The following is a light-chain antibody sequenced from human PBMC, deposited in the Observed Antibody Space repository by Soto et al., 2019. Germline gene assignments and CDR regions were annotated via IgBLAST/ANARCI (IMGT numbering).Light chain of an antibody. CDR1: QSVSSY. CDR2: DAS. J-gene: IGKJ5*01. Sequence: EIVFTKCPVTLTQSPTKRATLSCRASQSVSSYLAWYQQKPGKAPRLLIYDASSRATGIPARFSGSGSETDFTLTINRLESEDFALYYCQQYHSCHLIAFGQGTRLEVK. CDR3: QQYHSCHLIA. V-gene: IGKV3-11*01.